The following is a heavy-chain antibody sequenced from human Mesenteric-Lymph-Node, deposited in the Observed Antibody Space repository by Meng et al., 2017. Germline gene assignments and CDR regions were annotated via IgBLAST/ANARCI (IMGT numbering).Heavy chain of an antibody. CDR1: GYTFTNYG. J-gene: IGHJ4*02. CDR3: ARVGLGSSPDY. D-gene: IGHD6-13*01. V-gene: IGHV1-18*01. CDR2: ISAYNGNT. Sequence: QAQLVQSGGEVKKPGDSVKVSCKASGYTFTNYGITWVRQAPGQGLEWMGWISAYNGNTNYAQTLQGRLTMTTDTSTSTAYMELRSLRSDDTAVYYCARVGLGSSPDYWGQGTLVTVSS.